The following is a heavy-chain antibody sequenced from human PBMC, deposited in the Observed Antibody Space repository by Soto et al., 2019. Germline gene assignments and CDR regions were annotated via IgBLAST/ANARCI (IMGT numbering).Heavy chain of an antibody. Sequence: SETLSLTCAVSGYSISSGYYWGWIRQPPGKGLEWIGSIYHSGSTYYNPSLKSRVTISVDTSKNQFSPKLSSVTAADTAVYYCARAYYDFWSGYLYYYGMDVWGQGTTVTVSS. CDR1: GYSISSGYY. V-gene: IGHV4-38-2*01. D-gene: IGHD3-3*01. CDR3: ARAYYDFWSGYLYYYGMDV. J-gene: IGHJ6*02. CDR2: IYHSGST.